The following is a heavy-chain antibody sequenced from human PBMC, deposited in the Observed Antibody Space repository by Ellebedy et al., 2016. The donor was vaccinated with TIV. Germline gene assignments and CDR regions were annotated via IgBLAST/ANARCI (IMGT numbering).Heavy chain of an antibody. J-gene: IGHJ4*02. CDR1: GGTFSSYA. D-gene: IGHD6-19*01. V-gene: IGHV1-69*13. CDR3: GIDRYSSGYNFDY. Sequence: SVKVSXKASGGTFSSYAISWVRQAPGQGLEWMGGIIPIFGTANYAQKFQGRVTITADESTSTAYMELSSLRSEDTAVYYCGIDRYSSGYNFDYWGQGTLVTVSS. CDR2: IIPIFGTA.